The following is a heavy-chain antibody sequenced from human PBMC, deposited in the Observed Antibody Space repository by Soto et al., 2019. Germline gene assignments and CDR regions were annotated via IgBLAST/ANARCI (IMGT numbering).Heavy chain of an antibody. CDR3: ARDRANGSCWYAPYYYYGIGV. CDR1: GYTFTGYY. D-gene: IGHD6-19*01. V-gene: IGHV1-2*04. CDR2: INPNSGGT. J-gene: IGHJ6*04. Sequence: ASVKVSCKASGYTFTGYYMHWVRQAPGQGLEWMGWINPNSGGTNYAQKFQGWVTMTRDTSISTAYMELSRLRSDDTAVYYCARDRANGSCWYAPYYYYGIGVSG.